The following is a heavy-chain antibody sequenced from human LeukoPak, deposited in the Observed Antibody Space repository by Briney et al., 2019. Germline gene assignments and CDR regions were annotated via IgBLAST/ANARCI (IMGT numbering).Heavy chain of an antibody. V-gene: IGHV3-30*04. CDR2: ISYDGSNK. CDR3: AKLGRQPFYFDY. Sequence: GGSLRLSCAASGFTFSSYAMHWVRQAPGKGLEWVAVISYDGSNKYYADSVKGRFTISRDNSKNTLYLQMNSLRAEDTAVYYCAKLGRQPFYFDYWGQGTLVTVSS. J-gene: IGHJ4*02. CDR1: GFTFSSYA. D-gene: IGHD3-16*01.